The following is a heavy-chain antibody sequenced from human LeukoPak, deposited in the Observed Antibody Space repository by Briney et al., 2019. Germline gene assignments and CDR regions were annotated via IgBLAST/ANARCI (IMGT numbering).Heavy chain of an antibody. Sequence: SETLSLTCTVSGGSISSYYGSWIRQPPGKGLEWIGYIYYGGRTNYNPSLKSRATMSIDTAKNQFSLNLTSVTAADTAVYYCARSISGTRSKFDCWGQGTLVTVSS. CDR2: IYYGGRT. D-gene: IGHD1/OR15-1a*01. CDR1: GGSISSYY. V-gene: IGHV4-59*08. J-gene: IGHJ5*01. CDR3: ARSISGTRSKFDC.